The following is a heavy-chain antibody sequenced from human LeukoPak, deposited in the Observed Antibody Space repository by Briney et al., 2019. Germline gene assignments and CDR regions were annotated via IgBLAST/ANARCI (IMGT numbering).Heavy chain of an antibody. J-gene: IGHJ6*02. Sequence: GGPLRLSCAASGFTFRSYAMSWVRKAPGKGLEWVSAISGSGGSTYYADSVKGRFTISRDNSKDTLYLQMNSLRAEDTAVYYCAVFGELLSQGMDVWGQGTTVTVSS. CDR1: GFTFRSYA. CDR3: AVFGELLSQGMDV. CDR2: ISGSGGST. D-gene: IGHD3-10*02. V-gene: IGHV3-23*01.